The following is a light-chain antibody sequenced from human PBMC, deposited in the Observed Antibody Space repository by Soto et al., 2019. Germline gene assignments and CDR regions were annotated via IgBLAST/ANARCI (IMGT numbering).Light chain of an antibody. V-gene: IGLV1-40*01. J-gene: IGLJ1*01. CDR1: SSNIGAGYD. CDR2: GNS. CDR3: QSYDSSLSGYV. Sequence: QPVLTQPPSVSGAPGQRVTISCTGSSSNIGAGYDVHWYQQLPGTAPKLLIYGNSNRPSGVPDRFSGSEPGTSASLAITGLQAEDEADYYCQSYDSSLSGYVFGTGTKLTVL.